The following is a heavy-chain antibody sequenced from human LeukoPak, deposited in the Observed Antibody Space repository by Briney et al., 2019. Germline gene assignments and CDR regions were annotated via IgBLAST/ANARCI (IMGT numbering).Heavy chain of an antibody. Sequence: SETLSLACTVSGGSISGYYWNWIRQPPGKGLEWFGYVYYTGNTNYNPSLKSRVTISVDTSKNQFSLKLSSVTAADTAVYYCARGIVPREMAATFFDYWGQGTLVTVSS. V-gene: IGHV4-59*01. CDR2: VYYTGNT. J-gene: IGHJ4*02. D-gene: IGHD5-24*01. CDR3: ARGIVPREMAATFFDY. CDR1: GGSISGYY.